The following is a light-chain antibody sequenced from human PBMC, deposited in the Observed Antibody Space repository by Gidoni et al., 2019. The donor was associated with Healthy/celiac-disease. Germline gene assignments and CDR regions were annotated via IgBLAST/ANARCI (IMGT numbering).Light chain of an antibody. CDR2: AAS. CDR3: QQGYSTPRT. J-gene: IGKJ1*01. V-gene: IGKV1-39*01. CDR1: QSISSY. Sequence: DIQMTQSPSSLSASVGDRVTITCRASQSISSYLNWYQQKPGKAPKLLIYAASSLQSGVPSRFSGSGSGTDFTLTISSLQPEDFATYCCQQGYSTPRTCGQGTKVEIK.